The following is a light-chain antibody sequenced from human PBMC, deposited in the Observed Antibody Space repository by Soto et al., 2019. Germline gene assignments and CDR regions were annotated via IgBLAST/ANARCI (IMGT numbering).Light chain of an antibody. CDR2: DVS. CDR3: MSYTTTSSFV. CDR1: RSDIGTYNY. J-gene: IGLJ1*01. V-gene: IGLV2-14*03. Sequence: QSVLTQPASVSGSPGQSITISCTGTRSDIGTYNYLSWYQQHPGKAPRLVISDVSNRPSGISNRISASKSGNTASLTIAGLQSEDEADYYCMSYTTTSSFVFGSGTKLTVL.